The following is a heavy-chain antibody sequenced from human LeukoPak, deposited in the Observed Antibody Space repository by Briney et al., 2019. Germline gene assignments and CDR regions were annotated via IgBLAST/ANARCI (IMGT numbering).Heavy chain of an antibody. Sequence: SGPTLVNPTQTLTLTCTFSGFSLTTSGMCVSWIRQPPGKALEWLARIDWDDDTYHSTSLKTRLTISKDTSKNLVVLTMTNTDPVDTATYYCARTLAASNLFDSWGQGTLVTVSS. CDR3: ARTLAASNLFDS. V-gene: IGHV2-70*11. D-gene: IGHD6-13*01. CDR1: GFSLTTSGMC. CDR2: IDWDDDT. J-gene: IGHJ5*01.